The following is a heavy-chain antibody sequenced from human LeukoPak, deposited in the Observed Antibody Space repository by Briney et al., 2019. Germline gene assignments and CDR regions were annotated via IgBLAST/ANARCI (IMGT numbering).Heavy chain of an antibody. D-gene: IGHD1-1*01. J-gene: IGHJ4*02. V-gene: IGHV3-23*01. CDR1: GFTFSSYA. CDR2: ITGTSAGT. CDR3: ARERLGRHLSFDY. Sequence: PGGSLRLSCAASGFTFSSYAISWFRQAPGKGLEWVSSITGTSAGTYYTYSVKGRFTISRDNSKNTLYLQMNSLRAEDTAVYFCARERLGRHLSFDYWGQGTLVTVSS.